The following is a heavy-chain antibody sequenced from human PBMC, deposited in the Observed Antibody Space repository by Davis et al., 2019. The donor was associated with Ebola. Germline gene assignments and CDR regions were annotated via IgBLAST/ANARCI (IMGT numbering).Heavy chain of an antibody. CDR3: ARDPAIGQPLSTFDV. CDR2: IWHDGSRE. Sequence: GESLKISCAASGFSFKTYGMHWVRQAPGKGLEWLAVIWHDGSREFIADSMKGRFTISRDNSRNTLFLQVNSLRVEDTAVYYCARDPAIGQPLSTFDVWGQGTTVTVAS. CDR1: GFSFKTYG. J-gene: IGHJ3*01. V-gene: IGHV3-33*01. D-gene: IGHD1-14*01.